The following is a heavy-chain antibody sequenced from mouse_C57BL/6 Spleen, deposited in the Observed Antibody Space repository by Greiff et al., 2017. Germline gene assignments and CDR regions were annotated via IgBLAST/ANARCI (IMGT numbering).Heavy chain of an antibody. V-gene: IGHV2-2*02. J-gene: IGHJ3*01. Sequence: VLLVESGPGLVQPSQSLSITCTVSGFSLTSYGVHWVRQSPGKGLEWLGVIWSGGSTDYNAAFISRLSISKDNSKSQVFFKMNSLQANDTAIYYSARRGYDGTWFAYWGQGTLVTVSA. CDR2: IWSGGST. CDR1: GFSLTSYG. CDR3: ARRGYDGTWFAY. D-gene: IGHD2-2*01.